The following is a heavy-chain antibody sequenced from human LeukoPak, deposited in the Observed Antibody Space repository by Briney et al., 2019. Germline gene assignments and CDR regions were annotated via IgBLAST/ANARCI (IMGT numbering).Heavy chain of an antibody. CDR2: ISSSSSTI. J-gene: IGHJ5*02. Sequence: PGGSLRLSCAASGFTFSSYSMNWVRQAPRKGLEWVSYISSSSSTIYYADSVKGRFTISRDNAKNSLYLQMNSLRAEDTAVYYCAREHCSSTSCPKLNWFDPWGQGTLVTVSS. D-gene: IGHD2-2*01. CDR3: AREHCSSTSCPKLNWFDP. CDR1: GFTFSSYS. V-gene: IGHV3-48*01.